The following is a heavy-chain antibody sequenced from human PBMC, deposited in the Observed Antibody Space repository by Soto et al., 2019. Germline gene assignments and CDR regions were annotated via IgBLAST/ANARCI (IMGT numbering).Heavy chain of an antibody. CDR1: GGSLSGYY. CDR3: ARGQEGVVATH. J-gene: IGHJ4*02. V-gene: IGHV4-34*01. Sequence: QVQLQQWGAGLLKPSETLSLYCAVTGGSLSGYYWSWIRQPPGKGLEWIGEVKDGGHANYSPSHSDQVTISSDTYNNQCLLRLYSVTAAYTGVYYCARGQEGVVATHWDQGSLVNVSS. D-gene: IGHD5-12*01. CDR2: VKDGGHA.